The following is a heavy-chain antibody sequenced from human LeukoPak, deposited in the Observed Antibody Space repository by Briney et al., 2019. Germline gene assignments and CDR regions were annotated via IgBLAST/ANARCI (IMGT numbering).Heavy chain of an antibody. Sequence: GRSLRLSCAASGFNFGVVAMDWLRQAPGKGLEWVGFIRHREYGGTAEYAASVNGRFAISRDDSKSIFYLQMNDLRTEDTGVYYCARERAGDVDYWGLGTLVTVSS. CDR3: ARERAGDVDY. CDR2: IRHREYGGTA. CDR1: GFNFGVVA. V-gene: IGHV3-49*03. J-gene: IGHJ4*02.